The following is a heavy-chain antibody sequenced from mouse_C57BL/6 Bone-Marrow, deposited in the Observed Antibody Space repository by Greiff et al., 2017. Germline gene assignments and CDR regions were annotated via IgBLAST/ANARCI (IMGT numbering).Heavy chain of an antibody. D-gene: IGHD1-1*01. V-gene: IGHV1-55*01. Sequence: QVQLQQPGAELVKPGASVKMSCKASGYTFTSYWITWVKQRPGQGLEWIGDIYPGSGGTNYNEKFKSKATLTVDTSSSTAYMQLSSLTSEDSAVYYCADYYGSSADWYFDVWGTGTTVTVSS. CDR1: GYTFTSYW. J-gene: IGHJ1*03. CDR3: ADYYGSSADWYFDV. CDR2: IYPGSGGT.